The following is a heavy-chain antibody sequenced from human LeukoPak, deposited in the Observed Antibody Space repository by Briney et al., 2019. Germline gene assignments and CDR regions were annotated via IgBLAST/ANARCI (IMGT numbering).Heavy chain of an antibody. CDR2: IYHSGST. V-gene: IGHV4-38-2*01. Sequence: PSETLSLTCAVSGYSISSGYYWGWIRQPPGKGLEWIGSIYHSGSTYYNPSLKSRVTISVDTSKNQFSLKLSSVTAADTAVYYCARPISPGASYFPGAFDYWGQGTLVTVSS. CDR3: ARPISPGASYFPGAFDY. D-gene: IGHD1-26*01. J-gene: IGHJ4*02. CDR1: GYSISSGYY.